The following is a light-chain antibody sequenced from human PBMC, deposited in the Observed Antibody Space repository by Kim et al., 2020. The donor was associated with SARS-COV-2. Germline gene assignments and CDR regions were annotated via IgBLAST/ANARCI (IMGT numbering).Light chain of an antibody. V-gene: IGLV3-19*01. Sequence: SSELTQDPAVSVALGQTVRITCQGDSLRSYYATWYQQKTGPAPIVDIYGKNNRPSGIPDRFSGSSSGDTASLTITGTQAGDEADYYCNSRGSNDNVLFGG. CDR1: SLRSYY. J-gene: IGLJ2*01. CDR3: NSRGSNDNVL. CDR2: GKN.